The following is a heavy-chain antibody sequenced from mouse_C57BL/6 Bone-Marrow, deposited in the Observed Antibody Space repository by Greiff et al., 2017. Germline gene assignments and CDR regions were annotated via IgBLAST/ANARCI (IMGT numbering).Heavy chain of an antibody. CDR3: AIAAGALDY. D-gene: IGHD1-1*02. V-gene: IGHV1-74*01. Sequence: QVQLQQSGAELVKPGASVKVSCKASGYTFTSYWMHWVKQRPGQGLEWIGRIHPSDSDTNYNQKFKGKATLTADKSSSTAYMQLISLTSEDSAVCYCAIAAGALDYWGQGTTVTVSS. J-gene: IGHJ2*01. CDR1: GYTFTSYW. CDR2: IHPSDSDT.